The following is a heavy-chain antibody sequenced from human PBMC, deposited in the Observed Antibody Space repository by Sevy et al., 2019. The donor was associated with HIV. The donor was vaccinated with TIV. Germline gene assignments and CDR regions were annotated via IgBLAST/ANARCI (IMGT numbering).Heavy chain of an antibody. CDR3: VKVHAGSSLYSYFDY. D-gene: IGHD6-13*01. CDR1: GFTFDDYA. J-gene: IGHJ4*02. V-gene: IGHV3-9*01. Sequence: GGCLRLSCAGSGFTFDDYAMHWVRQGPGKGLEWVSGISWNSGNIGYADSVKGRFTISRDNAKNSLWLHMNSLRAEDTALYYCVKVHAGSSLYSYFDYWGQGTLVTVSS. CDR2: ISWNSGNI.